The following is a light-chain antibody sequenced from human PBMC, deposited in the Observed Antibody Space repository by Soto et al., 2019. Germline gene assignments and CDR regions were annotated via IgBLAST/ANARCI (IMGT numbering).Light chain of an antibody. J-gene: IGLJ1*01. CDR3: ATWDDSLNGYV. CDR1: STKVGTNT. CDR2: GNN. Sequence: SVLTQPPSASGAPGQRDTISCSGNSTKVGTNTVHWYQHLPGTAPKLLIYGNNRRPSGVPDRFSGSSSGTSASLAISGLRSEDESDYYCATWDDSLNGYVFGTGTKVTGL. V-gene: IGLV1-44*01.